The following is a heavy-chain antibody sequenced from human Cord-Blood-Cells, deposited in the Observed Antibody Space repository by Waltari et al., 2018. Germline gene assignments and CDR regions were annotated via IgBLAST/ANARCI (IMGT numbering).Heavy chain of an antibody. CDR1: GYTFTGYY. Sequence: QVQLVQSGDEVKKPGASVKVSCKASGYTFTGYYMHWVRQAPGQGLEWMGWINPNSGGNNDAQKFQGRVTMTRDTSSSTAYMELSRLRSDDTAVYYCARDTRFDAFDIWGQGTMVTVSS. V-gene: IGHV1-2*02. CDR2: INPNSGGN. D-gene: IGHD3-3*01. J-gene: IGHJ3*02. CDR3: ARDTRFDAFDI.